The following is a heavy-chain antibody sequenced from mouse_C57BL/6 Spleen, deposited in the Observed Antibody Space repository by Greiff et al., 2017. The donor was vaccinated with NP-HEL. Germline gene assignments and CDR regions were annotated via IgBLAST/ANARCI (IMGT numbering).Heavy chain of an antibody. V-gene: IGHV1-52*01. CDR2: IDPSDSET. CDR1: GYTFTSYW. D-gene: IGHD3-2*02. CDR3: AREGSGHGAMDY. Sequence: QVQLQQPGAELVRPGSSVKLSCKASGYTFTSYWMHWVKQRPIQGLEWIGNIDPSDSETHYNQKFKDKATLTVDKSSSTAYMQLSSLTSADSAVYYCAREGSGHGAMDYWGQGTSVTVSS. J-gene: IGHJ4*01.